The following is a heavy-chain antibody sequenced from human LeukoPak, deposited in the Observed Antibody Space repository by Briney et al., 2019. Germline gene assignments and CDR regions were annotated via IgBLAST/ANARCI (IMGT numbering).Heavy chain of an antibody. CDR2: INHSGSA. D-gene: IGHD1-26*01. V-gene: IGHV4-34*01. CDR3: ARHYKSGSYYWFDP. CDR1: GGSFSGYF. J-gene: IGHJ5*02. Sequence: SETLSLTCAVYGGSFSGYFWTWIRQPPGKGLEWIGEINHSGSANYNPSLKSRVIISVDTSKNQFSLKLSSVTAADTAVYYCARHYKSGSYYWFDPWGQGTLVTVSS.